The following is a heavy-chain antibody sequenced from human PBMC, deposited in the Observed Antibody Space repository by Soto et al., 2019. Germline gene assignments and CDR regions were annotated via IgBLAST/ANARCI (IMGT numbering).Heavy chain of an antibody. V-gene: IGHV3-23*01. Sequence: HPGGSLRLSCAASGFTFSDYSMSWVRQAPGRGLEWVSTFTRRGNIYYADSVKGRFTISRDNSKSTLYLQMDSLRAEDTALYYCAREYAPGSPNYDYWGLGTLVTVSP. CDR3: AREYAPGSPNYDY. J-gene: IGHJ4*02. D-gene: IGHD3-10*01. CDR1: GFTFSDYS. CDR2: FTRRGNI.